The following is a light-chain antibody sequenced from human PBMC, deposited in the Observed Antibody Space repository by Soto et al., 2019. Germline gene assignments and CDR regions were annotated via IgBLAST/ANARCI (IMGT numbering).Light chain of an antibody. Sequence: DIQMTQSPSSLSASVGDRVTITCRASQGISNYLAWYQQRPGKVPKLLISAASTLQSGVPSRFSGSGSGTDFPLTISSLQPEDVAPYYCQKYNSAPGTFGPGTKVDIK. V-gene: IGKV1-27*01. CDR3: QKYNSAPGT. J-gene: IGKJ3*01. CDR1: QGISNY. CDR2: AAS.